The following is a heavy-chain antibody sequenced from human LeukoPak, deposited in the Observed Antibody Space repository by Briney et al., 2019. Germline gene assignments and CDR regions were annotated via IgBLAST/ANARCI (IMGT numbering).Heavy chain of an antibody. CDR1: EFTFSRYW. D-gene: IGHD2/OR15-2a*01. Sequence: GGSLRLSCAASEFTFSRYWMHWVRQAPGKGLVWVARIISDGSCTNYADSVKGRFTISRDNAKNSLYLQMNSLRAEDTAVYYCARDCNRTYCYDYWGQGTLVTVSS. J-gene: IGHJ4*02. CDR3: ARDCNRTYCYDY. V-gene: IGHV3-74*01. CDR2: IISDGSCT.